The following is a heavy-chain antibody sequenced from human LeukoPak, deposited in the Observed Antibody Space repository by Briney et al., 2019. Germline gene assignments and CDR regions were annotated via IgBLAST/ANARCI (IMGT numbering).Heavy chain of an antibody. J-gene: IGHJ4*02. CDR2: ISSSGGTT. D-gene: IGHD6-13*01. CDR1: GFTFSSYA. V-gene: IGHV3-23*01. Sequence: GGSLRLSCAASGFTFSSYAMRLVRQVPGKGLEWVSTISSSGGTTYYADSVKGRFTISRDNSKNTLSLQMNSLSAEDTAIYYCSKWAGVSDTSNWYGPFDHWGQGTLVTVSS. CDR3: SKWAGVSDTSNWYGPFDH.